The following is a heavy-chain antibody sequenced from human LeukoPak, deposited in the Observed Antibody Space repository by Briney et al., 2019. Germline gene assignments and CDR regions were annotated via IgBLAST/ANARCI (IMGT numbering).Heavy chain of an antibody. J-gene: IGHJ4*02. CDR1: GFTFSHFW. CDR3: AREDGYCSGGNCYSYFDS. V-gene: IGHV3-7*01. D-gene: IGHD2-15*01. CDR2: IKKTGSET. Sequence: GGSLRLSCAASGFTFSHFWMSWARQAPGKGLEWVAYIKKTGSETYYVDSVKGRFTITRDNTRNSLFLQMYSLRAEDTAVYFCAREDGYCSGGNCYSYFDSWGQGTLVTVSS.